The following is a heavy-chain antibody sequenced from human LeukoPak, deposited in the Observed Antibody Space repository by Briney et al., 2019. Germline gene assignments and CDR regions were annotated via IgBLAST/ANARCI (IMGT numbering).Heavy chain of an antibody. V-gene: IGHV3-23*01. Sequence: PGRSLRLSCAASGFIFTTYAIHWVRQAPGKGLEWVSSISGSDGSADYADSVRGRFAISRDGSKNTLYLQMDSLRAEDTAIYYCAKLRAANIAAANSWGQGTLVTVSS. CDR2: ISGSDGSA. CDR3: AKLRAANIAAANS. CDR1: GFIFTTYA. D-gene: IGHD6-13*01. J-gene: IGHJ4*02.